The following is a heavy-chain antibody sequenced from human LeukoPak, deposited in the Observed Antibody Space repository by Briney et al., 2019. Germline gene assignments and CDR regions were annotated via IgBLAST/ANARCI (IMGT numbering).Heavy chain of an antibody. V-gene: IGHV3-21*01. D-gene: IGHD6-19*01. Sequence: PGGSLRLSCAASGFTFSSYSMNWVRQAPGKGLEWVSSISSSSSYIYYADSVKGRFTISRDNAKNSLYLQMNSLRAEDTAVYYCARHSRIAVAGNFDYWGQGTLVTVSS. CDR2: ISSSSSYI. CDR1: GFTFSSYS. J-gene: IGHJ4*02. CDR3: ARHSRIAVAGNFDY.